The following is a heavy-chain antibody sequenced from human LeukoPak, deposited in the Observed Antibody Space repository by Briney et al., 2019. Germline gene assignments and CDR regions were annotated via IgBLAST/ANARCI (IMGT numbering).Heavy chain of an antibody. CDR1: GCGFXSYW. J-gene: IGHJ4*02. CDR2: IYPGDSDT. CDR3: XXXXXXYXXAXFDY. V-gene: IGHV5-51*01. Sequence: GCGFXSYWIGWGRRMPGKGLEGRGIIYPGDSDTXYSPSFQGQVTISADKSNSTSYLQWRRLEAADNAMYYCXXXXXXYXXAXFDYWGXGXLVTVSS.